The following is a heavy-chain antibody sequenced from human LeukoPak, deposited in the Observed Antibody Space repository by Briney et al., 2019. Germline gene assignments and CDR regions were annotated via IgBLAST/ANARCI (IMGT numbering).Heavy chain of an antibody. D-gene: IGHD6-6*01. CDR2: IYYSGST. V-gene: IGHV4-39*01. J-gene: IGHJ5*02. Sequence: PSEPLSLTCTVSGGSISSSSYFWGWIRQPPGRGLEWIGSIYYSGSTYYNPSLKSRVIISVDTSKNQFSLKLSSVTAADTAVYYCARSQHEYSSSVTWFDPWGQGTLVTVSS. CDR3: ARSQHEYSSSVTWFDP. CDR1: GGSISSSSYF.